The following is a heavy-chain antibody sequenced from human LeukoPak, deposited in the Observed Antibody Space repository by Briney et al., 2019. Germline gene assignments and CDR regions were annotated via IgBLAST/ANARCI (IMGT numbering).Heavy chain of an antibody. Sequence: GGSLRLSCAASGFTFSNAWMSWVRQAPGKGREWVGRIKSKTDGGTTDYAAPVKGRFTISRDESKNTLYLQMNSLKTEDTAVYYCTTEYGRRYCSGGSCYSGYYYYYYGMDVWGQGTTVTVSS. CDR2: IKSKTDGGTT. CDR3: TTEYGRRYCSGGSCYSGYYYYYYGMDV. V-gene: IGHV3-15*01. J-gene: IGHJ6*02. D-gene: IGHD2-15*01. CDR1: GFTFSNAW.